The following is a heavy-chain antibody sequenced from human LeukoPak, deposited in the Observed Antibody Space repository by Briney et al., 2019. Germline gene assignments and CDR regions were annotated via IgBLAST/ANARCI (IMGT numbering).Heavy chain of an antibody. Sequence: PGGSLRLSCAASGFTFSSYSMNWVRQAPGKGLEWVSSISSSSSYIYYADSVKGRFTISRDNAKNSLYLQMNSLRAEDTAVYYCARDLTFLTTAPDYWGQGTLVTVSS. CDR1: GFTFSSYS. CDR2: ISSSSSYI. CDR3: ARDLTFLTTAPDY. J-gene: IGHJ4*02. V-gene: IGHV3-21*01. D-gene: IGHD1-1*01.